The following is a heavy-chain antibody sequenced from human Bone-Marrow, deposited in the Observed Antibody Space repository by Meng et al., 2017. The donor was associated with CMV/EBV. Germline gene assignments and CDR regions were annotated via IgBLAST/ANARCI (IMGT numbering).Heavy chain of an antibody. CDR2: IGTAGDT. Sequence: GESLKISCAASGFTFSSYDMHWVRQATGKGLEWVSAIGTAGDTYYPGSVKGRFTISRENAKNSLYLQMNSLRAGDTAVYYCARSLSGRGDYYYGMDVWGQGTTVTVSS. CDR3: ARSLSGRGDYYYGMDV. V-gene: IGHV3-13*01. CDR1: GFTFSSYD. J-gene: IGHJ6*02.